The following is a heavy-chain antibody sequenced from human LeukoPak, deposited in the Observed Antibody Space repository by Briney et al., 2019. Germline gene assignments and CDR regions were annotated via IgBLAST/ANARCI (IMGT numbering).Heavy chain of an antibody. Sequence: PSETLSLTCTVSGGSISSSSYYWGWIRPPPGKGLEWIGSIYYSGSTYYNPSLKSRVTISVDTSKNQFSLKLSSVTAADTAVYYCARARIQLWFRSYYFDYWGQGTLVTVSS. CDR1: GGSISSSSYY. V-gene: IGHV4-39*07. J-gene: IGHJ4*02. D-gene: IGHD5-18*01. CDR2: IYYSGST. CDR3: ARARIQLWFRSYYFDY.